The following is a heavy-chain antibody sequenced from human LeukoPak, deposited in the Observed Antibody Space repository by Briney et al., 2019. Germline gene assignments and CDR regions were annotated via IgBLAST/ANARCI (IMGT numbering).Heavy chain of an antibody. CDR1: GFTFNDYY. J-gene: IGHJ5*02. CDR2: INIGGTNT. V-gene: IGHV3-11*01. CDR3: ATDGAGFDT. Sequence: GGSLRLSCAASGFTFNDYYMSWIRQAPGKGLEWLSYINIGGTNTHYADSVKGRFTISRDNAKKSLYLEMNNLRAEDAAVYYCATDGAGFDTWGQGVLVTVSS.